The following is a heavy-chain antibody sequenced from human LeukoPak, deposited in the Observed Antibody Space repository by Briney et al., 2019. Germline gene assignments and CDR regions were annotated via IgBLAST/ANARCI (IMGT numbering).Heavy chain of an antibody. J-gene: IGHJ4*02. V-gene: IGHV3-33*08. CDR2: IWYDGSNK. CDR3: ARDRSSGYTFFDY. CDR1: GFTFSSYS. Sequence: GGSLRLSCAASGFTFSSYSMNWVRQAPGKGLEWVAVIWYDGSNKYYADSVKGRFTISRDNSKNTLYLQMNSLRAEDTAVYYCARDRSSGYTFFDYWGQGTLVTVSS. D-gene: IGHD3-22*01.